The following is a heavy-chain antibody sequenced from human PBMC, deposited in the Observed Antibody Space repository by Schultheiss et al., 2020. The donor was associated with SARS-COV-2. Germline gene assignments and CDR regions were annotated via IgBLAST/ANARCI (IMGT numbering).Heavy chain of an antibody. V-gene: IGHV1-69*13. D-gene: IGHD2-15*01. CDR1: GYTFTSYY. J-gene: IGHJ5*02. CDR3: ARELRSRCSGGSCHDP. CDR2: IIPIFGTA. Sequence: SVKVSCKASGYTFTSYYMHWVRQAPGQGLEWMGGIIPIFGTANYAQKFQGRVTITADESTSTAYMELSSLRSEDTAVYYCARELRSRCSGGSCHDPWGQGTLVTVSS.